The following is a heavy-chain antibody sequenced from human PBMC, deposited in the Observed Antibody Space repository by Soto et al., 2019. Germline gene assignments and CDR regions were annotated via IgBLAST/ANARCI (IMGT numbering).Heavy chain of an antibody. V-gene: IGHV1-18*01. CDR1: GYTFTSYA. CDR2: ISAFNGKT. Sequence: QVQLVQSGAEVKKPGASVKVSCKASGYTFTSYAISWVRQAPGQGLEWMGWISAFNGKTNYAQRPQGRVTMTTDTSTSTAYTELRSLRSDDTAVYFCAREAPPEDYWGQGTLVNVSS. J-gene: IGHJ4*02. CDR3: AREAPPEDY.